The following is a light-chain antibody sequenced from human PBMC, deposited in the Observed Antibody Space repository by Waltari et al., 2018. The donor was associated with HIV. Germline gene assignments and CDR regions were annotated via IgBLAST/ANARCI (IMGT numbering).Light chain of an antibody. J-gene: IGLJ2*01. CDR2: EVT. Sequence: QSALTQPPSASGSPGQSVTISCTGTSSDLGGYNYVSWYQQHPGKAPKLMIYEVTKRPSGVPDRFSGSKSGNTASLTVSGLQAEDEADYYCSSYAGSSNLRVFGGGTKLTVL. V-gene: IGLV2-8*01. CDR1: SSDLGGYNY. CDR3: SSYAGSSNLRV.